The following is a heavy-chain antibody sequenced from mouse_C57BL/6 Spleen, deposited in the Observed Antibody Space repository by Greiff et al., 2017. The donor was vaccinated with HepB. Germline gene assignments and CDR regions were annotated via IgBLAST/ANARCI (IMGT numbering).Heavy chain of an antibody. CDR1: GFTFSSYT. J-gene: IGHJ4*01. Sequence: EVQGVESGGGLVKPGGSLKLSCAASGFTFSSYTMSWVRQTPEKRLEWVATISGGGGNTYYPDSVKGRFTISRDNAKNTLYLQMSSLRSEDTALYYCARQLYYYAMDYWGQGTSVTVSS. CDR3: ARQLYYYAMDY. V-gene: IGHV5-9*01. CDR2: ISGGGGNT.